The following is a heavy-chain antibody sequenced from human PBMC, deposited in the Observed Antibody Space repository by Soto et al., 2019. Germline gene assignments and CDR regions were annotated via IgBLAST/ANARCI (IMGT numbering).Heavy chain of an antibody. Sequence: GASVKVSCKASGSTFTSYGISWVRQAPGQGLEWMGWISAYNGNTNYAQKLQGRVTMTTDTSTSTVYMDLGGLISDDTAVYYCARDSVVVPSALYYFDYWGQGTLVTVSS. D-gene: IGHD2-2*01. CDR3: ARDSVVVPSALYYFDY. V-gene: IGHV1-18*01. CDR1: GSTFTSYG. J-gene: IGHJ4*02. CDR2: ISAYNGNT.